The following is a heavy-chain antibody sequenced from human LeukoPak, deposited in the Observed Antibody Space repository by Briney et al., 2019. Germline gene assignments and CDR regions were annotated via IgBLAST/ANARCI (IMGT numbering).Heavy chain of an antibody. J-gene: IGHJ4*02. D-gene: IGHD1-26*01. CDR3: ASVPWETLKRAIDY. V-gene: IGHV3-21*01. CDR2: ISGSSTYI. CDR1: GFTISRYS. Sequence: PGGSLRLSYAASGFTISRYSMDCVRQAPGKGLEWVSAISGSSTYIYYADSVKGRFTISRDNAKNSVYLQMNSLRAEDSAVYYRASVPWETLKRAIDYWGRGTLVTVSS.